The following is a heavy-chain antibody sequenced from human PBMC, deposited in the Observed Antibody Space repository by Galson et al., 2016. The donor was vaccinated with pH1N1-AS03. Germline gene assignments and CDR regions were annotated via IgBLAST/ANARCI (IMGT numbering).Heavy chain of an antibody. CDR1: GGSISSSGVYS. V-gene: IGHV4-30-2*01. Sequence: TLSLTCAVSGGSISSSGVYSWSWIRQPPGKGLEWIGNIYHSGSTYYSPSLKTRVTISIDRSHNQFSLKLTSVTAAATAVYYCARGSGDYGLDVWGQGTTVTVSS. CDR3: ARGSGDYGLDV. CDR2: IYHSGST. J-gene: IGHJ6*02. D-gene: IGHD5-12*01.